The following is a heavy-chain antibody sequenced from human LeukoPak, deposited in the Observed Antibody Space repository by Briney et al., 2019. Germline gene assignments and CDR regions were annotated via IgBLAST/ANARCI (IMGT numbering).Heavy chain of an antibody. V-gene: IGHV4-30-4*08. Sequence: PSQTLSLTCTVSGDSISSGDFSWSWIRQPPGKALEWIGYIHYSGSTYYNPSLKSRLTISVDTSKNQFSLNLSSVTAADTAVYYCARNTPDSSGFDYWGQGTLVTVSS. J-gene: IGHJ4*02. CDR3: ARNTPDSSGFDY. CDR1: GDSISSGDFS. D-gene: IGHD6-19*01. CDR2: IHYSGST.